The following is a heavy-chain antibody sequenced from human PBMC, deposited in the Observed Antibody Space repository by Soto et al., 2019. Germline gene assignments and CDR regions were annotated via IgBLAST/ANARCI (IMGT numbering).Heavy chain of an antibody. Sequence: GGSLRLSCAASGFTFSSYDMHWVRQATGKGLEWVSAIGTAGDTYYPGSVKGRFTISRENAKNSLYLQMNSLRAEDTAVYYCARDFGSGWRPDAFDIWGQGTMVTVPS. CDR3: ARDFGSGWRPDAFDI. CDR1: GFTFSSYD. V-gene: IGHV3-13*01. D-gene: IGHD6-19*01. CDR2: IGTAGDT. J-gene: IGHJ3*02.